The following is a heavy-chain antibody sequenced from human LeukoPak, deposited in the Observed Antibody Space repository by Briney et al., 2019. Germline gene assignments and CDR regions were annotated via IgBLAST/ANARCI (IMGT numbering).Heavy chain of an antibody. CDR2: IYDSGST. CDR3: ARRRDGPFDY. D-gene: IGHD5-24*01. Sequence: PSETLSLTCTVSGGSIRSSYYYWGWIRQPPGKGLEWIGSIYDSGSTYYNPSLKSRVTISVDTSKNQFSLKLSSVTAADTAVYYCARRRDGPFDYWGQGTLVTVSS. V-gene: IGHV4-39*01. J-gene: IGHJ4*02. CDR1: GGSIRSSYYY.